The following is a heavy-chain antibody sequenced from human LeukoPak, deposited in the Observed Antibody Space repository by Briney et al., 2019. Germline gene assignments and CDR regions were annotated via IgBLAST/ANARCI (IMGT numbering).Heavy chain of an antibody. CDR2: ISSSSSYI. CDR1: GFTFSSYA. Sequence: GGSLRLSCAASGFTFSSYAMSWVRQAPGKGLEWVSSISSSSSYIYYADSVKGRFTISRDNAKNSLYLQMNSLRAEDTAVYYCARGYCSGGSRLDYWGQGTLVTVSS. D-gene: IGHD2-15*01. J-gene: IGHJ4*02. CDR3: ARGYCSGGSRLDY. V-gene: IGHV3-21*01.